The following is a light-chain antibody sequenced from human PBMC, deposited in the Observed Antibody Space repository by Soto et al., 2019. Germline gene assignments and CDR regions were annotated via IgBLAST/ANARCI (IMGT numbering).Light chain of an antibody. CDR3: SSYTSATTYV. Sequence: QSVLTQPASVSGSPGQSITISCTGTRSDVGAYNYDSWYQQYPGEAPKVIIYDVSHRPAGVSNRFSGSKSGNTASLTTSGLQTQDEADYYCSSYTSATTYVFGTGTKVTVL. CDR1: RSDVGAYNY. V-gene: IGLV2-14*01. J-gene: IGLJ1*01. CDR2: DVS.